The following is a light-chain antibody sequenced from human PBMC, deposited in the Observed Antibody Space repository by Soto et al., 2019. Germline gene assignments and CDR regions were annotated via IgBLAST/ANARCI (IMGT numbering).Light chain of an antibody. CDR3: QQYESLPLT. CDR2: DAS. Sequence: IRMTQSPSSLSASTGDRVTITCRASQDTNKNLIWYQQKPGKAPKLLIYDASDLETGVPSRFSGSGSGTGFTFTISSLQPEDFATYYCQQYESLPLTFGQGTRWIS. CDR1: QDTNKN. J-gene: IGKJ1*01. V-gene: IGKV1-33*01.